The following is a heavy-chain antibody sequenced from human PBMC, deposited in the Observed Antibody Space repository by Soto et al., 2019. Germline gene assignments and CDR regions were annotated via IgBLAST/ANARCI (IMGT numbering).Heavy chain of an antibody. CDR2: ISYDGKNE. Sequence: QALLVDSGGGVVQPGRSLRLSCAASGFTFGSYAMHWVRQAPGKGLEWVSVISYDGKNEYYADSVKGRFTVSRDNSNNTLHLQMNSLRTEDTAVYYCARALTVGIYFPYFDYWGQGTLVTVSS. D-gene: IGHD1-26*01. CDR1: GFTFGSYA. V-gene: IGHV3-30*04. CDR3: ARALTVGIYFPYFDY. J-gene: IGHJ4*02.